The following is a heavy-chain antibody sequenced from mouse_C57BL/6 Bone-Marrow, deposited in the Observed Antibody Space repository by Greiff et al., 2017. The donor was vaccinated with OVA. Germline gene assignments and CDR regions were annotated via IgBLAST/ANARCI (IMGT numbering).Heavy chain of an antibody. CDR3: ARLYGYYAY. CDR1: GYTFPSYW. Sequence: QVHVKQPGAELVKPGASVKMSCKASGYTFPSYWITWVKQRPGQGLEWIGDIYPGCGSTNYNEKFKSKATLTVDTSSSTAYMQLSSLTSEDSAVYYCARLYGYYAYWGQGTLVTVSA. CDR2: IYPGCGST. J-gene: IGHJ3*01. V-gene: IGHV1-55*01. D-gene: IGHD2-3*01.